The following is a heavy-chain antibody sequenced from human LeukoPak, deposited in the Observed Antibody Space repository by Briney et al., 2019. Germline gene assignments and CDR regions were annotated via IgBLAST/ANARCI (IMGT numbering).Heavy chain of an antibody. V-gene: IGHV3-20*04. Sequence: GGSLRLSCAASGFTFDDYGMSWVRQAPGKGLEWVSGINWNGGSTGYADSVKGRFTISRDNAKNSLYLQTNSLRAEDTALYYCARDGITFGGGTSFDYWGQGTLVTVSS. D-gene: IGHD3-16*01. CDR2: INWNGGST. CDR1: GFTFDDYG. CDR3: ARDGITFGGGTSFDY. J-gene: IGHJ4*02.